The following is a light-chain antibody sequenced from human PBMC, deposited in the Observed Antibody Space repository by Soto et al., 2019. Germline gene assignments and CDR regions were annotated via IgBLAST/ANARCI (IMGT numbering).Light chain of an antibody. V-gene: IGLV2-14*01. CDR2: EVS. CDR3: SSSTSSDTLL. CDR1: SSDVGGYNY. Sequence: QSVLTQPASVSGSPGQSITISCTGTSSDVGGYNYVSWYQQHPGKAPKLMIYEVSNRPSGVSNRFSGSKSGNTASLTISGLQAGDEADYYCSSSTSSDTLLFGGGTKLTVL. J-gene: IGLJ2*01.